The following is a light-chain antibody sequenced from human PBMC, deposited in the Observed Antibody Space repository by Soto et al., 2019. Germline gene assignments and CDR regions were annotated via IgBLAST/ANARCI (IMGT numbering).Light chain of an antibody. Sequence: AIRMTQSPSSLSASTGDRVTITCRASQGISSYLAWYQQKPGKAPKLLIYAASTLQSEVQSRFSGSGYGTDFTLTISCLQSEDFATYYCQQYYTYPWTFGQGTKVEIK. V-gene: IGKV1-8*01. CDR1: QGISSY. CDR2: AAS. J-gene: IGKJ1*01. CDR3: QQYYTYPWT.